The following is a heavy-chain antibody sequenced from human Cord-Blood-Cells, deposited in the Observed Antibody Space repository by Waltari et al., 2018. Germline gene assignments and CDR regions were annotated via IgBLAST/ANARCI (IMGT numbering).Heavy chain of an antibody. CDR3: ARYLGYYGSGSYWYFDL. CDR1: GGTFSSYA. Sequence: QVQLVQSGAEVKKPGSSVKVSCKASGGTFSSYAISWVRQAPGQGLEWMGGIVHIFGTANYATKFQGKVPISADESTSTADRALSSLRSEDTAVYYCARYLGYYGSGSYWYFDLWGRGTLVTVSS. J-gene: IGHJ2*01. CDR2: IVHIFGTA. D-gene: IGHD3-10*01. V-gene: IGHV1-69*01.